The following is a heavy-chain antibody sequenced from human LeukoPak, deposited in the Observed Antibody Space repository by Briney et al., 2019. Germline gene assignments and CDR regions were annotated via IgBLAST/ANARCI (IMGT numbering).Heavy chain of an antibody. V-gene: IGHV4-59*01. D-gene: IGHD3-22*01. CDR3: ARARNYYDSSDYYYEGDAFDI. Sequence: SETLSLTCTVSGGSISSYYWSWIRKPPGKGLEWIGYIYYSGSTNYNPSLKSRVTISVDTSKNQFSLKLSSVTAADTAVYFCARARNYYDSSDYYYEGDAFDIWGQGTMVTVSS. CDR1: GGSISSYY. CDR2: IYYSGST. J-gene: IGHJ3*02.